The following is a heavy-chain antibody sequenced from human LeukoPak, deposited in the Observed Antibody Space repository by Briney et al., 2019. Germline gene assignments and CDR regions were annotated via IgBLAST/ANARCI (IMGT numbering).Heavy chain of an antibody. CDR2: ISAYNGNT. J-gene: IGHJ4*02. V-gene: IGHV1-18*01. Sequence: ASVKVSCKASGYTFTSYGISWVRQAPGQGLEWMGWISAYNGNTNYAQKLQGRVTMTADTSTSTAYMELRSLRSDDTAVYYCARDRYRAAAGTVNFDYWGQGTLVTVSS. D-gene: IGHD6-13*01. CDR3: ARDRYRAAAGTVNFDY. CDR1: GYTFTSYG.